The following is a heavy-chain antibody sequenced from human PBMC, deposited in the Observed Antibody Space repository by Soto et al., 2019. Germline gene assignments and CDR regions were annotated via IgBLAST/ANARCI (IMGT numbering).Heavy chain of an antibody. CDR3: ARDVAVSWFDP. Sequence: SETLSLTCTVSGGSISSYYWSWIRQPPGKGLEWIGYIYYSGSTNYNPSLKSRVTISVDTSKNQFSLKLSSVTAADTAVYYCARDVAVSWFDPWGQGTLVTVSS. CDR2: IYYSGST. CDR1: GGSISSYY. J-gene: IGHJ5*02. V-gene: IGHV4-59*01.